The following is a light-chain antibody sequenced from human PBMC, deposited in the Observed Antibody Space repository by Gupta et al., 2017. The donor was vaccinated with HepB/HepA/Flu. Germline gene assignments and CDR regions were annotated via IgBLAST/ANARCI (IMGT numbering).Light chain of an antibody. V-gene: IGLV2-14*03. CDR2: DVS. J-gene: IGLJ2*01. CDR3: SSYTSSSTRVV. Sequence: QSALTQPASVSGSPGQSITISCTGTSSDVGGYDYGSWYQQHPGKAPKLMIYDVSNRPSGVSNRFSGSKSGNTASLTNSGLQAEDEADYYCSSYTSSSTRVVFGGGTKLTVL. CDR1: SSDVGGYDY.